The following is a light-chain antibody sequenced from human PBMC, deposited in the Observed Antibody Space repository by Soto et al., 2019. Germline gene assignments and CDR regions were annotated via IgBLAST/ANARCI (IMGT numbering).Light chain of an antibody. CDR1: NIGSKS. J-gene: IGLJ3*02. Sequence: SYELTQPPSVSLAPGQTARITCGGNNIGSKSVHWYQQKPGQAPVLVVYDDSDRPSGIPERFSGSNAGNTAALTISRVAAGDEADYYCQVWDSSNDHEEWVFGGGTKLTVL. V-gene: IGLV3-21*02. CDR3: QVWDSSNDHEEWV. CDR2: DDS.